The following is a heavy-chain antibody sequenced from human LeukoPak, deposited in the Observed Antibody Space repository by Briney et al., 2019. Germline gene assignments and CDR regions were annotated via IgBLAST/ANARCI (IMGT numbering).Heavy chain of an antibody. CDR1: GYSFTSYW. CDR3: ASHISSSDYYYYYMDV. Sequence: GESLKISCKGSGYSFTSYWIGWVRQMPGKGLEWMGIIYPGDSDARYSPSFQGQVTISADKSISTAYLQWSSLKASDTAMYYCASHISSSDYYYYYMDVWGKGTTVAVSS. CDR2: IYPGDSDA. V-gene: IGHV5-51*01. D-gene: IGHD6-6*01. J-gene: IGHJ6*03.